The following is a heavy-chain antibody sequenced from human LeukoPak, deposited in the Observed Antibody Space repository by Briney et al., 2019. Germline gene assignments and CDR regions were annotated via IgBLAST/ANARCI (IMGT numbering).Heavy chain of an antibody. CDR1: GFTFSAYW. Sequence: GGSLRLSCAASGFTFSAYWMTWVRQAPGKGLEWVASIKEDGSKKYYMDSVKGRFTISRDNAQKSLYLEMNSLRVEDTAVYYCARAVTSTEGYWGQGTLVTVSS. CDR3: ARAVTSTEGY. V-gene: IGHV3-7*03. J-gene: IGHJ4*02. CDR2: IKEDGSKK.